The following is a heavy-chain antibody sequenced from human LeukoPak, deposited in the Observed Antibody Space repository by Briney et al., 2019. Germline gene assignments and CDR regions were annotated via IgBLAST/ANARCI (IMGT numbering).Heavy chain of an antibody. CDR1: GFTFSDYY. J-gene: IGHJ4*02. D-gene: IGHD6-19*01. CDR2: ISSSGSTK. Sequence: GGSLRLSCAASGFTFSDYYMSWIRQAPGKGLEWVSYISSSGSTKHYADSVKGRFTISRGNAKDSLYLQMNSLRAEGTAVYYCAREAYSSGWPDYWGQGTLVTVSS. V-gene: IGHV3-11*01. CDR3: AREAYSSGWPDY.